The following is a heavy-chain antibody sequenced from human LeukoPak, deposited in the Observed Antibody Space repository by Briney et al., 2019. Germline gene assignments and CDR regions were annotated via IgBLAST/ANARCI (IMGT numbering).Heavy chain of an antibody. D-gene: IGHD1-26*01. Sequence: GGSLRLSCAASGFTVSTNYMAWVRQAPGKGLVWVSAIYTGGSTYYADSVKGRFAISRDNSMNTVFLQMNSLRAEDTAVYYCARDPYSGRYGDYYYYYMDVWGKGTTVTISS. CDR1: GFTVSTNY. J-gene: IGHJ6*03. V-gene: IGHV3-53*01. CDR3: ARDPYSGRYGDYYYYYMDV. CDR2: IYTGGST.